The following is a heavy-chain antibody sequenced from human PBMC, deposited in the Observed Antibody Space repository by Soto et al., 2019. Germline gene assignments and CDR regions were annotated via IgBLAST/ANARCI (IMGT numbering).Heavy chain of an antibody. CDR3: ARDADYSNCEMGYFDY. V-gene: IGHV3-21*01. CDR2: ISSSSSYI. Sequence: GALRVTCSASGFTFSSYSRNWVRQAPGKGLEWVSSISSSSSYIYYADSVKGRFTISRDNAKNSLYLQMNSLRAEDTAVYYCARDADYSNCEMGYFDYWGQGTLVTVYS. CDR1: GFTFSSYS. J-gene: IGHJ4*02. D-gene: IGHD4-4*01.